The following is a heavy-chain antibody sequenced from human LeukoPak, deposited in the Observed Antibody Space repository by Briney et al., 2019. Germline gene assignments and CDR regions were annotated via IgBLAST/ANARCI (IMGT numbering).Heavy chain of an antibody. CDR3: ARLYYADSGTYNRPFDY. J-gene: IGHJ4*02. CDR2: INQDGSDK. CDR1: GFTLNSYW. V-gene: IGHV3-7*04. D-gene: IGHD3-10*01. Sequence: GGSLRLSCAASGFTLNSYWMSWVRQAPGKGLEWVANINQDGSDKYYVDSVKGRFTISRDNAKNSLYLQMNSLRAEDTAVYYCARLYYADSGTYNRPFDYWGQGTLVTVSS.